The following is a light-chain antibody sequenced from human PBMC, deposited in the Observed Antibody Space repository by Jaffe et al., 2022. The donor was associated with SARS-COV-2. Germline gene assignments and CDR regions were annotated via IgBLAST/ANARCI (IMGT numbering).Light chain of an antibody. V-gene: IGKV3-15*01. Sequence: EIVMTQSPATLSVSPGERATLSCRASQSVASNLAWYQQKPGQAPRLLIYGASTRATGTPARFSASGSGTEFTLTISSLQSEDFAVYHCQQYNNWPLTFGGGTKVEIK. J-gene: IGKJ4*01. CDR2: GAS. CDR3: QQYNNWPLT. CDR1: QSVASN.